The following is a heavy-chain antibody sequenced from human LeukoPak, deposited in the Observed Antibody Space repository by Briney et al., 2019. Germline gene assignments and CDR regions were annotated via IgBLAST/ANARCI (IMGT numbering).Heavy chain of an antibody. D-gene: IGHD2-15*01. CDR1: GYTFTTYD. J-gene: IGHJ4*02. CDR3: ARDCSGITGICYDTGLDF. CDR2: ISPSGGVT. Sequence: GPSVKVSCKASGYTFTTYDLHWVRQAPGQGLEWMGIISPSGGVTTYAQKFQGRVTMTRDTSTTTVYMELSSLRSEDTAVYYYARDCSGITGICYDTGLDFWGQGTLVTVSS. V-gene: IGHV1-46*01.